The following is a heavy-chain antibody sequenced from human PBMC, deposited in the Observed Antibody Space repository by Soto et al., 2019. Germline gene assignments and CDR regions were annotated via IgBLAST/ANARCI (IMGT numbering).Heavy chain of an antibody. Sequence: SETLSLTCTVSGGSISSYYWSWIRQPPGKGLEWIGYIYYSGSTNYNPSLKSRVTISVDTSKNQFSLKLSSVTAADTAVYYCAGSGYHPNSGMDVRGQGTTVTLSS. D-gene: IGHD3-22*01. CDR2: IYYSGST. J-gene: IGHJ6*02. CDR1: GGSISSYY. V-gene: IGHV4-59*12. CDR3: AGSGYHPNSGMDV.